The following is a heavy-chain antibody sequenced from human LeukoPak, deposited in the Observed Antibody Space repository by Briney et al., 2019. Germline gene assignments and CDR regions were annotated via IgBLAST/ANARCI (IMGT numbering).Heavy chain of an antibody. CDR2: ISSSSSTI. J-gene: IGHJ4*02. CDR1: GFTFSSYS. Sequence: GGSLRLSCAASGFTFSSYSMNWVRQAPGKGLEWVSYISSSSSTIYYADSVKGRFTISRDNAKNSLYLQMNSLRAGDTAVYYCARGISYSRYCSSTSCYTDFDYWGQGTLVTVSS. D-gene: IGHD2-2*02. CDR3: ARGISYSRYCSSTSCYTDFDY. V-gene: IGHV3-48*01.